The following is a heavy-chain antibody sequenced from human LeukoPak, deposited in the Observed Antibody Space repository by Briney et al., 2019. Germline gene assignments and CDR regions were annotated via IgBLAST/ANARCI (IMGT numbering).Heavy chain of an antibody. CDR3: ARAVGGGYSSSYYYYYYMDV. D-gene: IGHD6-13*01. Sequence: ASVKVSCKASGYTFTSYGIIWVRQAPGQGLEWMGWISAYNGNTNYAQKLQGRVTMTTDTSTSTAYMELRSLRSDDTAVYYCARAVGGGYSSSYYYYYYMDVWGKGTTVTVSS. V-gene: IGHV1-18*01. CDR1: GYTFTSYG. CDR2: ISAYNGNT. J-gene: IGHJ6*03.